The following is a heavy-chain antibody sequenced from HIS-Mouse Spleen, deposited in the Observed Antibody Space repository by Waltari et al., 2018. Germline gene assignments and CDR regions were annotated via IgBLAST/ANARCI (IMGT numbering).Heavy chain of an antibody. CDR3: AKASSGWLDY. Sequence: QVQLVESGGGVVQPGRSRRLSCAASGFTFSRYGLPWVRQAPGKGLEWVAVISYDGSNKYYADSVKGRFTISRDNSKNTLYLQMNSLRAEDTAVYYCAKASSGWLDYWGQGTLVTVSS. CDR2: ISYDGSNK. V-gene: IGHV3-30*18. J-gene: IGHJ4*02. CDR1: GFTFSRYG. D-gene: IGHD6-19*01.